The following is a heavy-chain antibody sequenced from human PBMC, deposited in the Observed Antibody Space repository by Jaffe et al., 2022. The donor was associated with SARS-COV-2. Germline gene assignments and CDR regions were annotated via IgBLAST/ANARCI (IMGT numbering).Heavy chain of an antibody. J-gene: IGHJ4*02. CDR2: IYYSGST. CDR1: GGSISSYY. Sequence: QVQLQESGPGLVKPSETLSLTCTVSGGSISSYYWSWIRQPPGKGLEWIGYIYYSGSTNYNPSLKSRVTISVDTSKNQFSLKLSSVTAADTAVYYCARDSPIVGASYYFDYWGQGTLVTVSS. D-gene: IGHD1-26*01. CDR3: ARDSPIVGASYYFDY. V-gene: IGHV4-59*01.